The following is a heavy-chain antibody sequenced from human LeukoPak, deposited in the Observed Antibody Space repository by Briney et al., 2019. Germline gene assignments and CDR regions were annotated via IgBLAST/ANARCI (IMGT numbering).Heavy chain of an antibody. CDR1: GGSVSSGTYY. D-gene: IGHD3-3*01. Sequence: TLSLTCTVSGGSVSSGTYYWSWIRQPPGKALEWIGCIYYTGSTNYSPSLKSRVTISVDTSKNQLSLKLSSVTAADTAVYYCARCRYYDFWSGYYHLFDYWGQGTLVTVSS. V-gene: IGHV4-61*01. CDR2: IYYTGST. CDR3: ARCRYYDFWSGYYHLFDY. J-gene: IGHJ4*02.